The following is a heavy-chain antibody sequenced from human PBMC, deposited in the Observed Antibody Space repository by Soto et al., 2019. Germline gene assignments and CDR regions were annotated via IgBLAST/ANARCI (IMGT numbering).Heavy chain of an antibody. V-gene: IGHV3-23*01. J-gene: IGHJ6*02. CDR1: GFAFSTYA. CDR3: AKVTKRAAAGRYEYYKYGMDV. CDR2: ISGSGGSS. Sequence: GGSLRLSCAASGFAFSTYAMTWVRQAPGKWLEWVSVISGSGGSSYYADSVKGRFTISRDNSKNTLFLQMNGLRAEDTAVYYCAKVTKRAAAGRYEYYKYGMDVWGQGTTVTVSS. D-gene: IGHD6-13*01.